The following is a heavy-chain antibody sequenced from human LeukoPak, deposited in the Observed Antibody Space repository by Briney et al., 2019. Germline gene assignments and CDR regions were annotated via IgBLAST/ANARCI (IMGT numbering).Heavy chain of an antibody. CDR2: INSDGSST. CDR1: GFTFSSYW. J-gene: IGHJ6*02. Sequence: GGALRLSCADSGFTFSSYWMHWVRQAPGKGLVWVSRINSDGSSTNYADSVKGRFTISREKAKNTLYLQMYSLRAEDTAVYYCARGGYDDYYYYGMDVWGQGTTVTVSS. D-gene: IGHD5-12*01. CDR3: ARGGYDDYYYYGMDV. V-gene: IGHV3-74*01.